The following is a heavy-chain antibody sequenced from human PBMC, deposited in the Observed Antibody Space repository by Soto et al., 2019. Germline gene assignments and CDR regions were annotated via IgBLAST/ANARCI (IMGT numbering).Heavy chain of an antibody. D-gene: IGHD3-3*01. V-gene: IGHV4-39*01. CDR3: ARHGGYDFWSGYYSPEANYYYYMDV. J-gene: IGHJ6*03. CDR1: GDSISSSSYY. CDR2: IYYSGST. Sequence: SETLSLTCTVSGDSISSSSYYWGWIRQPPGKGLEWIGSIYYSGSTYYNPSLKSRVTISVDTSKNQFSLKLSSVTAADTAVYYCARHGGYDFWSGYYSPEANYYYYMDVWGKGTTVTVSS.